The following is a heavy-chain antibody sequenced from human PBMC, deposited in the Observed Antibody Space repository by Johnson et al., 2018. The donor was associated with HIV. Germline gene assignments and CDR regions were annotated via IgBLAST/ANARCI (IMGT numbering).Heavy chain of an antibody. V-gene: IGHV3-9*01. CDR3: TTVITICGVVTSYAFDI. CDR1: GFTFDDYA. D-gene: IGHD3-3*01. CDR2: ISWNGGTI. J-gene: IGHJ3*02. Sequence: VQLVESGGGLVQPGGSLRLSCAASGFTFDDYAMHWVRQAPGKGLEWVSGISWNGGTIGYADSVKGRFTFSRDNAKNTLYLQMNRLKTEDTAVYYCTTVITICGVVTSYAFDIWGQGTMVTVSS.